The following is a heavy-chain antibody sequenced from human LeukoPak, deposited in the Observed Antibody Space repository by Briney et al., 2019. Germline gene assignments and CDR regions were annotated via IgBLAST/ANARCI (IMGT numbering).Heavy chain of an antibody. CDR2: MNHSGRN. CDR1: GESFRGNY. J-gene: IGHJ4*02. V-gene: IGHV4-34*01. CDR3: ARIEPGRLGFDY. Sequence: SETLSLTWAGYGESFRGNYWNWVREPAGKGVEWVGEMNHSGRNNYTPSLTSPLTISVDTSKNQFSLKLSSVTAADTAVYYCARIEPGRLGFDYWGQGTLVTVSS. D-gene: IGHD3-16*01.